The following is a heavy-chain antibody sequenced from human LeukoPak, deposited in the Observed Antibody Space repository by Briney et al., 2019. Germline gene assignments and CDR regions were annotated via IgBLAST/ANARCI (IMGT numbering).Heavy chain of an antibody. V-gene: IGHV3-15*01. CDR2: IKSNADGGTT. D-gene: IGHD2/OR15-2a*01. CDR3: TTQIGDY. J-gene: IGHJ4*02. CDR1: GFTFNNAW. Sequence: GGSLRLSCAASGFTFNNAWMTWVRQAPGKGLEWVGRIKSNADGGTTDYAAPVNARFTISRDDSKNTLYLQMNSLKTEDTAVYYCTTQIGDYWGQGTLVTVSS.